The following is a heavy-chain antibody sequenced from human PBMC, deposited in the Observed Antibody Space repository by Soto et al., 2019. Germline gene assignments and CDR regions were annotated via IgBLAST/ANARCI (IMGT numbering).Heavy chain of an antibody. CDR1: GFTFSSYS. V-gene: IGHV3-48*02. Sequence: GGSLRLSCAASGFTFSSYSMNWVRQAPGKGLEWVSYISRSSSTIYYADSVKGRFTISRDNAKNSLYLQMNSLGDEDTAVYYCARVPNSSSWYWFDPWGQGTLVTVSS. D-gene: IGHD6-13*01. J-gene: IGHJ5*02. CDR3: ARVPNSSSWYWFDP. CDR2: ISRSSSTI.